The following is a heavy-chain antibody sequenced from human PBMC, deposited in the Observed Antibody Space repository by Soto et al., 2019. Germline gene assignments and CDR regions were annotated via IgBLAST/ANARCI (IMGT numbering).Heavy chain of an antibody. CDR3: ARDCSSTSCYTGLPGS. J-gene: IGHJ4*02. CDR2: IIPIFGTA. CDR1: GGTFSSYA. V-gene: IGHV1-69*06. Sequence: ASVKVSCKASGGTFSSYAISWVRQAPGQGLEWMGGIIPIFGTANYAQKFQGRVTITADKSTSTAYMELSSLRSEDTAVYYCARDCSSTSCYTGLPGSRGQGTLVTVSS. D-gene: IGHD2-2*02.